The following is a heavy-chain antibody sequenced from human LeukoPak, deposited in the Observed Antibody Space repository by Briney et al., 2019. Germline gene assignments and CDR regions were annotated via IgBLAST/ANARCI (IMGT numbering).Heavy chain of an antibody. CDR1: GYTFTSYG. Sequence: AASVKVSCKASGYTFTSYGISWVRQAPGQGLEWMGWISAYNGNTNYAQKLQGRVTMTTDTSTSTAYMELRSLRSDDTAVYYCARYGTCGDCYSTPYYYYYMDVWGKGTTVTVSS. D-gene: IGHD2-21*02. CDR2: ISAYNGNT. CDR3: ARYGTCGDCYSTPYYYYYMDV. J-gene: IGHJ6*03. V-gene: IGHV1-18*01.